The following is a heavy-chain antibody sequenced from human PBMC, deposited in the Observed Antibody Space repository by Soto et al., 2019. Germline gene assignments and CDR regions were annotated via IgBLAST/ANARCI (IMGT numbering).Heavy chain of an antibody. D-gene: IGHD6-19*01. V-gene: IGHV3-74*01. Sequence: GSLRLSCAASGFTFSSYWMHWVRQAPGKGLVWVSRINSDGSSTSYADSVKGRFTISRDNAKNTLYLQMNSLRAEDTAVYYCARAIAVANFDYWGQGTLVTVSS. J-gene: IGHJ4*02. CDR3: ARAIAVANFDY. CDR1: GFTFSSYW. CDR2: INSDGSST.